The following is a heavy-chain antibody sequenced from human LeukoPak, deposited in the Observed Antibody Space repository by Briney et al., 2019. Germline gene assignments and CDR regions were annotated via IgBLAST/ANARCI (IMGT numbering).Heavy chain of an antibody. CDR3: ARRLSGAWYSFDY. J-gene: IGHJ4*02. D-gene: IGHD6-19*01. Sequence: GGSLRLSCAASGFTFSNCAMTWVRQAPGKGLEWVSSISDSGGSTYYADSVKGRFTISRDTSKKTSDLQTNSLRAEDTAVYYCARRLSGAWYSFDYWGQGTLVTVSS. CDR1: GFTFSNCA. CDR2: ISDSGGST. V-gene: IGHV3-23*01.